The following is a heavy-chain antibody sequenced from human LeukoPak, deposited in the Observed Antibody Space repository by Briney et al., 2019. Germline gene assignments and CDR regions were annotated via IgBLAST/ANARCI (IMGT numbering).Heavy chain of an antibody. Sequence: PSETLSLTCTVSGGSISSYYWSWIRQPPGKGLEWIGYIYYSGSTNYNPSLKSRVTISVGTSKNQFSLKLSSVTAADTAVYYCARRPFDYDSSGYSAFDIWGQGTMVTVSS. CDR2: IYYSGST. CDR1: GGSISSYY. CDR3: ARRPFDYDSSGYSAFDI. V-gene: IGHV4-59*08. D-gene: IGHD3-22*01. J-gene: IGHJ3*02.